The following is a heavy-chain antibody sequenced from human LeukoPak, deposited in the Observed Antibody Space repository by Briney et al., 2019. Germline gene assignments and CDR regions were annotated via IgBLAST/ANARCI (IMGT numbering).Heavy chain of an antibody. V-gene: IGHV3-11*01. CDR3: ARALHDAFDI. Sequence: GGSLRLSCAASGFTFGDYYMGWVRQAPGKGLEWVSYISSSGSTMLYPDSVKGRFTISGDNTKKSLYLQLNSLRAGDTAVYYCARALHDAFDIWGQGTMVTVSS. CDR2: ISSSGSTM. J-gene: IGHJ3*02. CDR1: GFTFGDYY.